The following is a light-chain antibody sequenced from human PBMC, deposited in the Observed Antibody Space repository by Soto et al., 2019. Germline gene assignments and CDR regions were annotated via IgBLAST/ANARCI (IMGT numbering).Light chain of an antibody. CDR2: DVT. CDR1: STDIGTYSR. Sequence: QSALTQPASVSGSPGQSITISCTGTSTDIGTYSRVSWYLQYPGKAPKLMIYDVTKRPSGVPNRFSGSRSGSTASLTISGLQAEDEANYYCCSYAAYNKGMFGGGTKLTVL. V-gene: IGLV2-23*02. CDR3: CSYAAYNKGM. J-gene: IGLJ3*02.